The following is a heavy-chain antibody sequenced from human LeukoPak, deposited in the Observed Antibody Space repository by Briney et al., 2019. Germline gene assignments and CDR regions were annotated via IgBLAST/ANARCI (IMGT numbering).Heavy chain of an antibody. CDR1: GSTFSNYG. Sequence: GGTLRLSCAASGSTFSNYGISWVRHAPGKGLEWVSAISASGGTTYYADSVKGHFTISRDNSKNTLYLQMNSLSAEDTAVYYCAKNGDRGAYCSGGTCYPYYYYYMDVWGKGTTVTISS. CDR2: ISASGGTT. J-gene: IGHJ6*03. CDR3: AKNGDRGAYCSGGTCYPYYYYYMDV. V-gene: IGHV3-23*01. D-gene: IGHD2-15*01.